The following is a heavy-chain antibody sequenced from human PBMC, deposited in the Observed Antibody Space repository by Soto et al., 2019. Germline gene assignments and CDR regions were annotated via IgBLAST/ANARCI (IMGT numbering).Heavy chain of an antibody. Sequence: EVKVVESGGGLVQPGGSLRLSCAASGFTFSTYWMHWVRQVPGKGLVWVSRIKGDGSSLSYADSVKGRFTISRDNVENTVYLQMGSLRADDTAVYYCARCLKNYYGVYVWGQGTTVTVSS. CDR3: ARCLKNYYGVYV. CDR2: IKGDGSSL. V-gene: IGHV3-74*01. CDR1: GFTFSTYW. J-gene: IGHJ6*02.